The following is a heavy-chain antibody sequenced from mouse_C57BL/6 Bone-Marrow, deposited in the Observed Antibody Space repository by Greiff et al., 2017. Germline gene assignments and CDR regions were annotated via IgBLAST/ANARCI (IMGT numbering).Heavy chain of an antibody. CDR2: YPGSGNTY. V-gene: IGHV1-83*01. D-gene: IGHD2-4*01. CDR1: YTFTDYYM. CDR3: MALYDYEFAY. Sequence: VQLKQSGPELVKPGASVKMSCKASGYTFTDYYMHWVKQKPGKGLEWIGEIYPGSGNTYHNEKFKGKATLTADTSSSTAYMQLSSLTSEDSAVYFCAMALYDYEFAYWGQGTLVTVSA. J-gene: IGHJ3*01.